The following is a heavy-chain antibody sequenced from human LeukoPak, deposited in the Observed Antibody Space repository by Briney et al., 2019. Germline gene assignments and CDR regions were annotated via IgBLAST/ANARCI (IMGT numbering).Heavy chain of an antibody. Sequence: PGGSLRLSCAASGFTFSTNWMHWARQAPGKGLEWVSRMNSDGRSSTYADSVKSQFTISRDNAKSTLYLQMNSLRAEDTAVYYCARGGDGSNIYWYFDLWGRGTLVTVSS. CDR2: MNSDGRSS. J-gene: IGHJ2*01. CDR1: GFTFSTNW. D-gene: IGHD5-24*01. CDR3: ARGGDGSNIYWYFDL. V-gene: IGHV3-74*01.